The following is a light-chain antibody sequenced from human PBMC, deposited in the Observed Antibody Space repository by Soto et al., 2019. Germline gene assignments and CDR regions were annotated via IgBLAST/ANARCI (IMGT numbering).Light chain of an antibody. CDR3: QQYNEWPPLT. J-gene: IGKJ4*01. Sequence: EIVMTQSPATLSVSPGERATLSCRASQSVSNNLAWYQQKPGQAPRLLMYGTSTRATGIPARFSGSGSGTEFTLTISNLQSEDFAVYYCQQYNEWPPLTFGGGTKVDNK. CDR1: QSVSNN. CDR2: GTS. V-gene: IGKV3-15*01.